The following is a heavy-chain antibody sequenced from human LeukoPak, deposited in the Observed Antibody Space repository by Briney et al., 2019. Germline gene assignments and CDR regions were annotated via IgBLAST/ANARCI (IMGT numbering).Heavy chain of an antibody. J-gene: IGHJ5*02. CDR1: EFSVGSNY. Sequence: GGSLRLSCAASEFSVGSNYMTWVRQAPGKGLEWVSLIYSGGSTYYADSVKGRFTISRDNSKNTLYLQMNSLRAEDTAVYYCARDHVRGGFFSIAAAGTADNWFDPWGQGTLVTVSS. V-gene: IGHV3-66*01. CDR2: IYSGGST. D-gene: IGHD6-13*01. CDR3: ARDHVRGGFFSIAAAGTADNWFDP.